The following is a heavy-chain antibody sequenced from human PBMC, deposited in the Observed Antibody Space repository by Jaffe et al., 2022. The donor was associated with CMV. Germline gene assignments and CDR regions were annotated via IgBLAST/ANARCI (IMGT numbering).Heavy chain of an antibody. CDR1: GFTFSGSA. D-gene: IGHD5-18*01. CDR2: IRSKANSYAT. Sequence: EVQLVESGGGLVQPGGSLKLSCAASGFTFSGSAMHWVRQASGKGLEWVGRIRSKANSYATAYAASVKGRFTISRDDSKNTAYLQMNSLKTEDTAVYYCTLTAMVTDFDYWGQGTLVTVSS. V-gene: IGHV3-73*01. J-gene: IGHJ4*02. CDR3: TLTAMVTDFDY.